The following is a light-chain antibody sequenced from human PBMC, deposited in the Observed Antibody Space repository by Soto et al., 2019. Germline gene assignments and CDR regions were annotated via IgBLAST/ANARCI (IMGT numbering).Light chain of an antibody. CDR2: DAS. J-gene: IGKJ4*01. V-gene: IGKV3-11*01. CDR3: QQRSNWPFT. Sequence: EIVLTQSPATLSLSPGERATLSCRASQSVGSFLAWYQQKPGQPPRLLIYDASNRATGIPARFSGSESGTDFTLTISSLEPEDFAVYYCQQRSNWPFTFGGGTKVEIK. CDR1: QSVGSF.